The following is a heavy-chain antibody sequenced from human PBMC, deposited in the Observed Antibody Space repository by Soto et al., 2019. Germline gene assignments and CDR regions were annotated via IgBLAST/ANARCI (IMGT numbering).Heavy chain of an antibody. D-gene: IGHD1-20*01. Sequence: QLQLQESGPGLVKPSETLSLTCSVSGGSITSNANYWAWFRQPPGRGLEWIGSISYDGSTYYTPSLKYRATISADTSKNQFSLKVSSVTAADTAVYYCARPQTYNKYGESFYGVEFWGQGTTVTVSS. CDR3: ARPQTYNKYGESFYGVEF. J-gene: IGHJ6*02. CDR2: ISYDGST. CDR1: GGSITSNANY. V-gene: IGHV4-39*01.